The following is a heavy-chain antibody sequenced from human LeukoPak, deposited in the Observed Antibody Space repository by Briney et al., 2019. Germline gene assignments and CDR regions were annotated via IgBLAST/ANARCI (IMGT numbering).Heavy chain of an antibody. CDR1: GFTVSSNY. J-gene: IGHJ4*02. Sequence: PGGSLRLSCAASGFTVSSNYMSWVRQAPGKGLEWVSVIYSGGSTYYAASVKGRFTISRDNSKNTLYLQMNSLRAEDTAVYYCARGGGGYYDSSGYYPDYFDYWGQGTLVTVSS. D-gene: IGHD3-22*01. CDR3: ARGGGGYYDSSGYYPDYFDY. V-gene: IGHV3-53*01. CDR2: IYSGGST.